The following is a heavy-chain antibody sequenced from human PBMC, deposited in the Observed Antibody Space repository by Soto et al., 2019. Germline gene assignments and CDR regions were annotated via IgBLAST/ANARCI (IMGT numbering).Heavy chain of an antibody. Sequence: GASVKVSCKASGYTFTGYYMHWVRQAPGQGLEWMGWINPNSGGTNYAQKFQGWVTMTRDTSISTAYMELSRLRSDDTAVYYCARDLGYCSSTSCYHYYYYYGMDVWGQGTTVTVS. CDR2: INPNSGGT. CDR3: ARDLGYCSSTSCYHYYYYYGMDV. V-gene: IGHV1-2*04. CDR1: GYTFTGYY. J-gene: IGHJ6*02. D-gene: IGHD2-2*03.